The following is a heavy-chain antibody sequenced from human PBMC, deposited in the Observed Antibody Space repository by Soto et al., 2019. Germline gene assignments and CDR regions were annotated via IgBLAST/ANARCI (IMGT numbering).Heavy chain of an antibody. CDR3: ARSTVVVPAAMYWFDP. V-gene: IGHV4-59*01. CDR1: GGSISSYY. Sequence: SETLSLTCTVSGGSISSYYWSWIRQPPGKGLEWIGYIYYSGSTNYNPSLKSRVTISVDTSKNQFSLKLSSVTAADTAVYYCARSTVVVPAAMYWFDPWGQGTLVTVSS. CDR2: IYYSGST. D-gene: IGHD2-2*01. J-gene: IGHJ5*02.